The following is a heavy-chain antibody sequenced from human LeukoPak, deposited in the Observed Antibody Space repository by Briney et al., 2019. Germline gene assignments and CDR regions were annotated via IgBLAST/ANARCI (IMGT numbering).Heavy chain of an antibody. CDR2: FIPIFGTA. V-gene: IGHV1-69*05. J-gene: IGHJ4*02. CDR3: ARDGRDYYDSSGYYPFDY. CDR1: GGTFSSYA. Sequence: SVKVSCKASGGTFSSYAISWGRQAPGQGLGWMGGFIPIFGTANYAQKFQGRVTITTDESTSTAYMELSSLKSEDTAVYYCARDGRDYYDSSGYYPFDYWGQGTLVTVSS. D-gene: IGHD3-22*01.